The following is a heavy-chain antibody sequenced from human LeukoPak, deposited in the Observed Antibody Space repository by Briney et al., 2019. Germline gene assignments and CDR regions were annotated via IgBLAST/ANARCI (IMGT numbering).Heavy chain of an antibody. Sequence: GRSLRLSCAASGFTFSSYAMHWVRQAPGKGLEWVAVISYDGSNKYYADSVKGRFTISRDNSKNTLYLQMNSLRAGDTAVYYCASGSYYSDKEHAFDIWGQGTMVTVSS. CDR1: GFTFSSYA. CDR2: ISYDGSNK. V-gene: IGHV3-30-3*01. D-gene: IGHD1-26*01. J-gene: IGHJ3*02. CDR3: ASGSYYSDKEHAFDI.